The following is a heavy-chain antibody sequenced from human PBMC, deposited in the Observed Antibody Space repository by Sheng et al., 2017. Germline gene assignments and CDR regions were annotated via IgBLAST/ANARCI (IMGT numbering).Heavy chain of an antibody. CDR1: GDSLSSKYY. D-gene: IGHD3-3*01. V-gene: IGHV4-38-2*02. Sequence: QVHLQESGPGLVPAFGDPCPLTCTVSGDSLSSKYYWGWIRQSPGTGLEWIATIYHTGSTYYNPSLESRLTISIDTSKKPVLPETGLCDAADTAMYYCARVEALGFWSGFFMDVWGKGTTGHRLL. CDR3: ARVEALGFWSGFFMDV. CDR2: IYHTGST. J-gene: IGHJ6*03.